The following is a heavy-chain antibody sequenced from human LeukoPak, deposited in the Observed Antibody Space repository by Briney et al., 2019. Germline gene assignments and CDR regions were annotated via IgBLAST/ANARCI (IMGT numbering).Heavy chain of an antibody. CDR3: ATSRPLDYYDSSGYGFQH. V-gene: IGHV1-24*01. D-gene: IGHD3-22*01. CDR2: FDPEDGET. CDR1: GYTLTELS. Sequence: GASVKVPCKVSGYTLTELSMHWVRQAPGKGLEWMGGFDPEDGETIYAQKFQGRVTMTEDTSTDTAYMELSSLRSEDTAVYYCATSRPLDYYDSSGYGFQHWGQGTLVTVSS. J-gene: IGHJ1*01.